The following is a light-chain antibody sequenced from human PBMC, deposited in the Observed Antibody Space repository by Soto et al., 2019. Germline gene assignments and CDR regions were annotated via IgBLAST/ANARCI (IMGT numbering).Light chain of an antibody. V-gene: IGLV1-40*01. CDR1: SSNIGAGYD. J-gene: IGLJ1*01. Sequence: QSALTQPPSVSGAPGQRVTISCTGSSSNIGAGYDVHWYQQVPGTAPKLLIYGNNNRPSGVPDRFSGSTSGTSASPAITGLQAEDEADYYCQSYDRSVSATYVFGTGTKVTVL. CDR2: GNN. CDR3: QSYDRSVSATYV.